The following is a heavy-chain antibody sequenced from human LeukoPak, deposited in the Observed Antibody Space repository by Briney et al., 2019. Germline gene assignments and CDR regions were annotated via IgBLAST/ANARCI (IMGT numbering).Heavy chain of an antibody. CDR2: IYSGGST. Sequence: GGSLRLSCAASGFTVGSNYMSWVRQAPGKGLEWVSVIYSGGSTYYADSVKGRFTISRDNSKNTLYLQMNSLRAEDTAVYYCATAVNLYDSSGYGPDFWGQGTLVTVSS. CDR1: GFTVGSNY. J-gene: IGHJ4*02. V-gene: IGHV3-53*01. D-gene: IGHD3-22*01. CDR3: ATAVNLYDSSGYGPDF.